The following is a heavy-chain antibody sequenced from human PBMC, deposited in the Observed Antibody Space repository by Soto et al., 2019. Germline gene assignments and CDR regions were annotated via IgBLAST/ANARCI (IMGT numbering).Heavy chain of an antibody. Sequence: SLRLSCAASGFTFSSYGMHWVRQAPGKGLEWVAVISYDGSNKYYADSVKGRFTISRDNSKNTLYLQMNSLRAEDTAVYYCAPDYDILTGYSSAHFDYWGQGTLVTVSS. V-gene: IGHV3-30*03. CDR3: APDYDILTGYSSAHFDY. J-gene: IGHJ4*02. CDR2: ISYDGSNK. CDR1: GFTFSSYG. D-gene: IGHD3-9*01.